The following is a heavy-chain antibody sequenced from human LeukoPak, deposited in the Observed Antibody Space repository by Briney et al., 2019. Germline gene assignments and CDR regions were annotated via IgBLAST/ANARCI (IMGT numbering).Heavy chain of an antibody. CDR2: IYYSGST. D-gene: IGHD3-10*01. CDR3: ASLPRGGSGSYSYYYMDV. CDR1: GGSISSSSYY. V-gene: IGHV4-39*01. Sequence: PSETLSHTCTVSGGSISSSSYYWGWIRQPPGKGLEWIGSIYYSGSTYYNPSLKSRVTISVDTSKNQFSLKLSSVTAADTAVYYCASLPRGGSGSYSYYYMDVWGKGTTVTISS. J-gene: IGHJ6*03.